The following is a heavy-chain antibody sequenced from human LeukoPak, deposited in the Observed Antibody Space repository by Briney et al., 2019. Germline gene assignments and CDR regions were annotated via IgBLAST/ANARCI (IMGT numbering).Heavy chain of an antibody. J-gene: IGHJ3*02. CDR3: TRHGSGGDFDAFDI. V-gene: IGHV1-69*13. D-gene: IGHD3-10*01. CDR1: GGTFSSYA. Sequence: ASVKVSCKASGGTFSSYAISWVRQAPGQGLEWMGGIIPIFGTANYAQKFQGRVTITADESTSTAYMELNSLKTEDTAVYYCTRHGSGGDFDAFDIWGQGTMVTVSS. CDR2: IIPIFGTA.